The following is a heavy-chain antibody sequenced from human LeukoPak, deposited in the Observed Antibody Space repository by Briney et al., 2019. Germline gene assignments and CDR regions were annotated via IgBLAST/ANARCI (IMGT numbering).Heavy chain of an antibody. CDR2: ITGSGGST. Sequence: GGTLRLSCAASGFTFSNYGMNWVRQAPGKGLEWVSAITGSGGSTYYADSVKGRFTISRDNSKNTLYLQMNSLRAEDTAVYYCAKDMYYDSSGYGYYWGQGTLVTVSS. D-gene: IGHD3-22*01. J-gene: IGHJ4*02. V-gene: IGHV3-23*01. CDR1: GFTFSNYG. CDR3: AKDMYYDSSGYGYY.